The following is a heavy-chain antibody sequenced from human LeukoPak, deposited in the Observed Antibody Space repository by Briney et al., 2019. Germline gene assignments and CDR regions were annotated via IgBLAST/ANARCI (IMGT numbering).Heavy chain of an antibody. J-gene: IGHJ4*02. CDR2: ISAYNGNT. D-gene: IGHD3-9*01. CDR3: ARGGSYDILTGYYLQWYFDY. V-gene: IGHV1-18*01. CDR1: GYTFTSYG. Sequence: ASVKVSCKASGYTFTSYGISWVRQAPGQGLEWMGWISAYNGNTNYAQKLQGRVTMTTDTSTSTAYMELRSLRSDDTAVYYCARGGSYDILTGYYLQWYFDYWGQGTLVTVSS.